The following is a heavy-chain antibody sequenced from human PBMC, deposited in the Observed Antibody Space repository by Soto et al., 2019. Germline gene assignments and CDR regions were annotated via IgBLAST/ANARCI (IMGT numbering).Heavy chain of an antibody. D-gene: IGHD2-8*01. V-gene: IGHV4-31*03. CDR2: TYYSGTT. J-gene: IGHJ4*02. CDR1: GGSVSSGGYY. Sequence: QVQLQESGPGLVKPSQTLSLTCTVSGGSVSSGGYYWSWIRQHPGTGLEGIGYTYYSGTTYFNPYLKSRASISLDTSKNEFSLKLTSVTAADTAVYYCARRALPQCINGVCYKDGFWDYWGQGALVTVSS. CDR3: ARRALPQCINGVCYKDGFWDY.